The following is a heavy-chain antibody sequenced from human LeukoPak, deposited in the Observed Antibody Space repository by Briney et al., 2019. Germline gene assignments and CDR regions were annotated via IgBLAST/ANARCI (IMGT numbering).Heavy chain of an antibody. V-gene: IGHV3-23*01. CDR3: AKVCLLGVVINYYFDY. CDR1: GFTFSSYA. CDR2: ISGGGGNT. D-gene: IGHD3-3*01. J-gene: IGHJ4*02. Sequence: PGGSLRLSCAASGFTFSSYAMSWVRQAPGKGLEWVSGISGGGGNTYYTDSVKGRFTVSRDNSKNTLYLQMNSLRAEDTAVYYCAKVCLLGVVINYYFDYWGQGALVTVSS.